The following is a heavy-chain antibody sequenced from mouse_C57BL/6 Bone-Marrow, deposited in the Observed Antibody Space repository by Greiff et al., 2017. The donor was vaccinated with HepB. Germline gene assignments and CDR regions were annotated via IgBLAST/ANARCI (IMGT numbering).Heavy chain of an antibody. D-gene: IGHD1-1*01. CDR1: GYSITSGYF. CDR2: ISYDGSN. Sequence: DVHLVESGPGLVKPSQSLSLTCSVSGYSITSGYFWNWIRPFPGHLLEWMGYISYDGSNNYNPSLKNRISITRDTAKNQFFLKLNSVTTEDTATYYCAITTVEATDYWGQGTSVTVTS. V-gene: IGHV3-6*01. CDR3: AITTVEATDY. J-gene: IGHJ4*01.